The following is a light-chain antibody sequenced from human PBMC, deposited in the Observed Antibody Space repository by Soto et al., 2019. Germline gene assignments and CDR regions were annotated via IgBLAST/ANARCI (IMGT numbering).Light chain of an antibody. CDR3: SSYTSARRYG. J-gene: IGLJ1*01. CDR2: EVT. CDR1: SSDVGKYDR. V-gene: IGLV2-18*02. Sequence: QSALTQPPSVSGSPGQSVTISCTGTSSDVGKYDRVSWYQQPPGTAPRLIMYEVTNRPSGVPARFSGSKSGNTASLTISGLQAEDEADYFCSSYTSARRYGFGAGTKLTVL.